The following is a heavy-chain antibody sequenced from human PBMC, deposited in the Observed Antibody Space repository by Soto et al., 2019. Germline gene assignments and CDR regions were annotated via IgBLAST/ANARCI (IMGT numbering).Heavy chain of an antibody. D-gene: IGHD6-19*01. CDR3: ARVLRVAGTTNWFDP. CDR2: IYYSGST. V-gene: IGHV4-59*01. J-gene: IGHJ5*02. CDR1: GGSISSYY. Sequence: SETLSLTCTVSGGSISSYYWSWIRQPPGKGLEWIGYIYYSGSTNYNPSLKSRVTISVGTSKNQFSLKLSSVTAADTAVYYCARVLRVAGTTNWFDPWGQGTLVTVSS.